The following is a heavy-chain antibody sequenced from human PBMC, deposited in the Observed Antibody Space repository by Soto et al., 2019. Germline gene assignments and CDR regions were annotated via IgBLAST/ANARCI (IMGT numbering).Heavy chain of an antibody. D-gene: IGHD3-3*01. Sequence: AASVKVSCKASGYTFTSYGISWVRQAPGQGLEWMGWISAYNGNTNYAQKLQGRVTMTTDTSTSTAYMELRSLRSDDTAVYYCARDQRFLEWLFEDNWFDPWGQGTLVTVSS. CDR1: GYTFTSYG. J-gene: IGHJ5*02. V-gene: IGHV1-18*01. CDR2: ISAYNGNT. CDR3: ARDQRFLEWLFEDNWFDP.